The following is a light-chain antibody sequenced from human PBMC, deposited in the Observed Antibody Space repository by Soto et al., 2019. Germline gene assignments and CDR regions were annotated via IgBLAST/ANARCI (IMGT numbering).Light chain of an antibody. CDR2: DVS. CDR3: SSYTTSSSLVL. J-gene: IGLJ2*01. Sequence: SVLTQPASVSGSPGQSITISCTGTISDVGGYNYVSWYQQSPGKAPKLMIYDVSHRPSGVSNRFSGSKSGNTASLTISGLQAEDEAVYYCSSYTTSSSLVLFGGGTKLTVL. V-gene: IGLV2-14*01. CDR1: ISDVGGYNY.